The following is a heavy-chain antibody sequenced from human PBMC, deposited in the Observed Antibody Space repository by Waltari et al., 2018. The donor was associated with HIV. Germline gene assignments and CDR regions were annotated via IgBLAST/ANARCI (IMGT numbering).Heavy chain of an antibody. CDR2: IWYDGSNE. CDR3: AKVGSSGPLDH. V-gene: IGHV3-33*08. Sequence: QVHLVESGGGVVQPGRSLRLSCVASGFPFSRFAMHWVRQTPGKGLEWVAGIWYDGSNENYADSVKGRFTISRDNSMDTLYLEMMSLRADDTAKYYCAKVGSSGPLDHWGQGTLVTVSP. D-gene: IGHD6-19*01. CDR1: GFPFSRFA. J-gene: IGHJ4*02.